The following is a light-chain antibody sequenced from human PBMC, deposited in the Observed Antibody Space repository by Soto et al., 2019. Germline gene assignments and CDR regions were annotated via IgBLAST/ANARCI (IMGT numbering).Light chain of an antibody. J-gene: IGLJ1*01. CDR3: SSYTSSNTRYV. CDR2: EVS. CDR1: SSDVGGYNY. Sequence: QSVLTQPASVSGSPGQSITISCTGTSSDVGGYNYVSWYQQHPGKAPKLMIYEVSNRPSGVSNRFSGSKSANTASLTISGIQAEDEADYFCSSYTSSNTRYVFGTGTKVTVL. V-gene: IGLV2-14*01.